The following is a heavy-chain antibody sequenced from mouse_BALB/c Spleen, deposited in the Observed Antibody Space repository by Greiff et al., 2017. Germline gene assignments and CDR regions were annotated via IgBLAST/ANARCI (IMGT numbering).Heavy chain of an antibody. V-gene: IGHV5-9-4*01. Sequence: VQLKESGGGLVKPGGSLKLSCAASGFTFSSYAMSWVRQSPEKRLEWVAEISSGGSYTYYPDTVTGRFTISRDNAKNTLYLEMSSLRSEDTAMYYCAREVDYAMDYWGQGTSVTVSS. CDR1: GFTFSSYA. CDR3: AREVDYAMDY. CDR2: ISSGGSYT. J-gene: IGHJ4*01. D-gene: IGHD1-1*02.